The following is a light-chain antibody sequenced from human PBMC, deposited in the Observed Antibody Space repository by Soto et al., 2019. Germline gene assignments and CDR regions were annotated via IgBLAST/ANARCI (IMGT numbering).Light chain of an antibody. V-gene: IGLV1-36*01. J-gene: IGLJ1*01. Sequence: QSVLTQPPSVSDAPRQRVTISCSGSSSNIGNNAVNWYQQLPGKAPKLLIYYDDLLPSGVSDRFSGSKSGTSASLAISGLQSGDEADYYCAAWDDSLNGYVFGTGTKLTVL. CDR3: AAWDDSLNGYV. CDR2: YDD. CDR1: SSNIGNNA.